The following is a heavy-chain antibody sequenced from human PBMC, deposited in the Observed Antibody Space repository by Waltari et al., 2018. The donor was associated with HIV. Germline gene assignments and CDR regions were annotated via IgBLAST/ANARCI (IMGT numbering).Heavy chain of an antibody. CDR2: IDPRSGDT. CDR3: ARWAETTNGLDS. D-gene: IGHD2-8*01. V-gene: IGHV1-2*04. Sequence: QVHLVQSGAEVKKPGASVKVSCTASGYSFLDNYIHWVRRAPGQGLEWVGWIDPRSGDTKSAHKFQGWVTLTRDTSANTAYMEVNRLRSADPAVYYCARWAETTNGLDSWGRGTLITVFS. J-gene: IGHJ4*02. CDR1: GYSFLDNY.